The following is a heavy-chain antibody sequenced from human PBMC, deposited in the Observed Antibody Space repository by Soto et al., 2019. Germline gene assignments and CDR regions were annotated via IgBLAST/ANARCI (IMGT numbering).Heavy chain of an antibody. CDR2: INPSGGST. J-gene: IGHJ5*02. V-gene: IGHV1-46*01. CDR1: GYTFTSYY. CDR3: AKEWSNLGSNWYDSKSPFDR. Sequence: ASVKVSCKASGYTFTSYYMHWVRQAPGQGLEWMGIINPSGGSTSYAQKFQGRVSLTRDTSASTVYMELSSLRSDDTGVYFCAKEWSNLGSNWYDSKSPFDRWGQGTLVTVSS. D-gene: IGHD6-13*01.